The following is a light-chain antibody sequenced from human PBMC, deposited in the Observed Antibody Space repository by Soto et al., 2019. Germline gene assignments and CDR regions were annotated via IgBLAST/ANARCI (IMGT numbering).Light chain of an antibody. Sequence: EIVLTQSPGTLSLSPGERATLSCRASQSGSSSYLAWYQQKPGQAPRLLIYGASSRATGIPDRFSGSGSGIDFTRTINRLEPEDFAVYFFQQYGSSGWTFGHGTKVEIK. J-gene: IGKJ1*01. CDR1: QSGSSSY. V-gene: IGKV3-20*01. CDR2: GAS. CDR3: QQYGSSGWT.